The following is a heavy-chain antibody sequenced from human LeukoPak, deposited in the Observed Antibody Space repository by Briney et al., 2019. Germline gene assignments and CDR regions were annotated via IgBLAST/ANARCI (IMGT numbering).Heavy chain of an antibody. CDR3: ARQVAVVEPTDPNWFDS. Sequence: SETLSLTCTVAGDSISSGSHYWGWIRLPPGNGLGWIGSIFYSGRTYYTPSLKSRVTMSLDTSKTQFSLRLTSVPAADTAVYYCARQVAVVEPTDPNWFDSWGQGTLVTVSS. J-gene: IGHJ5*01. CDR2: IFYSGRT. CDR1: GDSISSGSHY. D-gene: IGHD2-21*01. V-gene: IGHV4-39*07.